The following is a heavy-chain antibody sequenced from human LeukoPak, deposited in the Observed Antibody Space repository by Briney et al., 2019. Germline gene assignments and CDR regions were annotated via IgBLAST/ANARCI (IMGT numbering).Heavy chain of an antibody. V-gene: IGHV3-49*03. CDR2: IRSKAYGETA. Sequence: PGGSLRLSCTASGFTFGDYAMSWIRQAPGKGLEWVGFIRSKAYGETADYAASVKGRFTISRDDSKAIAYLQINSLKTEDTAVYHCTRDRGAYNLYDYWGQGTLVTVSS. D-gene: IGHD1-1*01. J-gene: IGHJ4*02. CDR3: TRDRGAYNLYDY. CDR1: GFTFGDYA.